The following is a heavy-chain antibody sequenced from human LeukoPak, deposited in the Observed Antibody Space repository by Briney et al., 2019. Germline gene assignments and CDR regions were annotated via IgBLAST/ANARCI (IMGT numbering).Heavy chain of an antibody. D-gene: IGHD3-22*01. CDR1: GGSISSGGYY. CDR3: ARGDYDSSGLFPSVYYYMDV. Sequence: SETLSLTCTVSGGSISSGGYYWSWIRQPPGEGLEWIGYIYYSGSTDYNPSLKSRVTISVDTSKNQFSLKLKLSSVTAADTAVYYCARGDYDSSGLFPSVYYYMDVWGKGTTVTVSS. V-gene: IGHV4-61*08. J-gene: IGHJ6*03. CDR2: IYYSGST.